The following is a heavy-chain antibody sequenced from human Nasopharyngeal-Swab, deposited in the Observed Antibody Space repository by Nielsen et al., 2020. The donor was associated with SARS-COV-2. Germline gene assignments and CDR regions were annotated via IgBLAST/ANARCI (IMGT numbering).Heavy chain of an antibody. J-gene: IGHJ4*02. CDR2: IYTSGST. Sequence: SETLSLTCTVSGGSISSSSYYWGWIRQPPGKGLEWIGRIYTSGSTNYNPSLKSRVTISVDTSKNQFSLKLSSVTAADTAVYYCARDRGSSLYYFDYWGQGTLVTVSS. D-gene: IGHD6-13*01. CDR3: ARDRGSSLYYFDY. CDR1: GGSISSSSYY. V-gene: IGHV4-39*07.